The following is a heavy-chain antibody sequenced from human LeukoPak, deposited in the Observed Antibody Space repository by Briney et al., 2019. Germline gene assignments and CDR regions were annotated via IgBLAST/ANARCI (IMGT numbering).Heavy chain of an antibody. D-gene: IGHD1-14*01. CDR2: IYYSGST. J-gene: IGHJ6*03. V-gene: IGHV4-59*01. CDR3: ARVYVNRRGYYYYYYMDV. CDR1: GGSISSYY. Sequence: SETLSLTCTVSGGSISSYYWSWIRQPPGKGLEWIGYIYYSGSTNYNPSLKSRVTISVDTSKNQFSLKLSSVTAADTAVYYCARVYVNRRGYYYYYYMDVWGKGTTVTISS.